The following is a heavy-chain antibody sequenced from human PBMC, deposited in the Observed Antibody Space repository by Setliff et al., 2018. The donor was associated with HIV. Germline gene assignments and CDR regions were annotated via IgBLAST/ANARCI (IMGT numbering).Heavy chain of an antibody. CDR1: GASFSDYS. J-gene: IGHJ6*03. Sequence: SETLSLTCGVVGASFSDYSWNWIRQPPGMGLEWIAEVNHGGSSNYNPSLKSRVTTSLDASRDQFSLNLTSVTAADTAVYYCARSARKQGYYYYYYMDVWGKGITVTVSS. CDR2: VNHGGSS. V-gene: IGHV4-34*01. CDR3: ARSARKQGYYYYYYMDV.